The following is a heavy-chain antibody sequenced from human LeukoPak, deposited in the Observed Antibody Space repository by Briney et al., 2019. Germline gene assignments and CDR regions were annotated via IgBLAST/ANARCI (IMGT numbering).Heavy chain of an antibody. CDR1: GGTFSSYT. D-gene: IGHD1-26*01. V-gene: IGHV1-69*08. CDR2: IIPILGTA. Sequence: ASVKVSCKASGGTFSSYTISWVRQAPGQGLDWMGRIIPILGTANYAQKFQGRVRITADKSTGTAYMELSSLRSEDTAVYYCARDLSEWELRGPYYYYGMDVGGQGTTVTVSS. J-gene: IGHJ6*02. CDR3: ARDLSEWELRGPYYYYGMDV.